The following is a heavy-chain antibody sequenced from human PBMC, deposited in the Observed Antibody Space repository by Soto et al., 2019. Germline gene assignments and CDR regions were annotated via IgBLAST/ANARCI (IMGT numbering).Heavy chain of an antibody. CDR2: IYYTGNT. CDR3: ARLDAYNYVYY. J-gene: IGHJ4*02. Sequence: SSETLSLTCTVSGGSVNSGGNYWSWIRQLPGKGLEWIGYIYYTGNTYYDPSLNSRVGMSLDTSQNLFSLRLSSVTVAVTAVYYCARLDAYNYVYYWGQGTLATVSS. CDR1: GGSVNSGGNY. V-gene: IGHV4-31*03. D-gene: IGHD3-10*02.